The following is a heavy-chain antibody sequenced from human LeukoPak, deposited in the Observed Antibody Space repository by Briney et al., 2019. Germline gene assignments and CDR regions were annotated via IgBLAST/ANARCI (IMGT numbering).Heavy chain of an antibody. CDR1: GVSFSAYY. J-gene: IGHJ4*02. CDR2: SDHSGST. Sequence: SETLSLTCAVYGVSFSAYYWSWIRQSAGKGLEWIGESDHSGSTNYNPSLKSRVTISLDTSKIQISLKPSSVTAADTAVYYCARVVKPPAGTISLDYWGQGTLVTVSS. V-gene: IGHV4-34*01. D-gene: IGHD6-13*01. CDR3: ARVVKPPAGTISLDY.